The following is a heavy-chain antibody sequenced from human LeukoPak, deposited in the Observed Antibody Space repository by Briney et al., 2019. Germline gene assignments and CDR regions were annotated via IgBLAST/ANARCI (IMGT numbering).Heavy chain of an antibody. J-gene: IGHJ6*03. CDR1: GGSISGGGYY. CDR3: ARESWIQLWNYYYYYMDV. V-gene: IGHV4-30-2*01. D-gene: IGHD5-18*01. Sequence: PSQTLSLTCTVSGGSISGGGYYWSWIRQPPGKGLEWIGYIYHSGSTYYNPSLKSRVTISVDRSKNQFSLKLSSVTAADTAVYYCARESWIQLWNYYYYYMDVWGKGTTVTVSS. CDR2: IYHSGST.